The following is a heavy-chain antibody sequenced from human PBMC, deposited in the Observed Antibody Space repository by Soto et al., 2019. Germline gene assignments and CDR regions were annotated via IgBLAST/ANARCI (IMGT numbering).Heavy chain of an antibody. J-gene: IGHJ4*02. CDR1: GGSMTGYF. CDR3: ARIRWVFAPDF. D-gene: IGHD2-21*01. CDR2: VYNSGNT. Sequence: QVQLQESGPGLVKPSETLSLTCTVSGGSMTGYFWSWIRQPAGKALGWMGHVYNSGNTDYNPSLASRITLAANTGEGHFSLKVMCVSGVGPAVYSWARIRWVFAPDFRGEGLMVTLPS. V-gene: IGHV4-4*07.